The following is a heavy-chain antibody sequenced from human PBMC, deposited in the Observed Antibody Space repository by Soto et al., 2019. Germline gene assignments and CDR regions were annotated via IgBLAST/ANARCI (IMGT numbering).Heavy chain of an antibody. D-gene: IGHD2-21*01. CDR1: GFTFSSYS. CDR2: ISSSSSTI. V-gene: IGHV3-48*01. J-gene: IGHJ5*02. Sequence: GGSLRLSCAASGFTFSSYSMNWVRQAPGKGQEWVSYISSSSSTIYYADSVKGRFTISRDNAKNSLYLQMNSLRAEDTAVYYCVRLTPYIVVVDEGRWFDPWGQGTLVTVSS. CDR3: VRLTPYIVVVDEGRWFDP.